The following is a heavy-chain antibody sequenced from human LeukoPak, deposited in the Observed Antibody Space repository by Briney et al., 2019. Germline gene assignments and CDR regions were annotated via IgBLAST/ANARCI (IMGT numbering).Heavy chain of an antibody. CDR3: AKGGLHRLFGSSWYGDYFDY. V-gene: IGHV3-23*01. CDR1: GVTFSRYA. D-gene: IGHD6-13*01. Sequence: QAGGSLRLSCAASGVTFSRYAMSWVRQAPGKGLEWVSAISGSGGSTYYADSVKGRFTISRDNSKNTLYLQMNSLRAEDTAVYYCAKGGLHRLFGSSWYGDYFDYWGQGTLVTVSS. CDR2: ISGSGGST. J-gene: IGHJ4*02.